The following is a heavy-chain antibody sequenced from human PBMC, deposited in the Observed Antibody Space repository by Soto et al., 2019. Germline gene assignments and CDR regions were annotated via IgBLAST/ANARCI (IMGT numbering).Heavy chain of an antibody. CDR3: AKDLSYGDYPFDY. V-gene: IGHV3-23*01. D-gene: IGHD4-17*01. Sequence: GGSLRLSCAASGFTFSSYAMSWVRQAPGKGLEWVSVISGSGGSTYYADSVKGRFTISRDNSKNTLYLQMNSLRAEDTAVYYCAKDLSYGDYPFDYWGQGTLVTVSS. CDR2: ISGSGGST. J-gene: IGHJ4*02. CDR1: GFTFSSYA.